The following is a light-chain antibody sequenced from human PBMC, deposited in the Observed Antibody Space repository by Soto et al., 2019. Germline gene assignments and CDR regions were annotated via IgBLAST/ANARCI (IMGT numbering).Light chain of an antibody. J-gene: IGKJ4*01. CDR1: QSIDNY. CDR2: LAS. Sequence: DIQMTQYPSSLSASVGDRVTITCRASQSIDNYLNWYVQKPGKAPRLLIYLASSLQSGVPSRFSGSGSGTDFTLTISSLQPEDFAAYYCQQSHTTPLTFGGGTKVDIK. V-gene: IGKV1-39*01. CDR3: QQSHTTPLT.